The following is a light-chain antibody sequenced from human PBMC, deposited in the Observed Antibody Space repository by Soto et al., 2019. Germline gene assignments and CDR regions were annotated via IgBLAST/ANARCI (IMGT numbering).Light chain of an antibody. Sequence: DIQMTQSPSSLSASVGDRVTITCQASQDISNYLNWYQQKPGKAPKLLIYAASNLESGVPSRFSGSGSGTDFTFTISSLQPGDIATYYCQQYDNLPFTFGPGTKVDIK. CDR3: QQYDNLPFT. CDR1: QDISNY. J-gene: IGKJ3*01. V-gene: IGKV1-33*01. CDR2: AAS.